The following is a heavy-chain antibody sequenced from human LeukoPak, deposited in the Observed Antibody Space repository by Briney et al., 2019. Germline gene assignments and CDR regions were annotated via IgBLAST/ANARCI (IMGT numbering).Heavy chain of an antibody. CDR2: IYHSGST. CDR3: ARDQWFGDQYYYGMDV. CDR1: GYSLSSGYY. D-gene: IGHD3-10*01. Sequence: SETLSLTCAVSGYSLSSGYYWGWIRPPPGKGLEWIGSIYHSGSTYYNPSLKSRVTISVDTSKNQFSLKLSSVTAADTAVYYCARDQWFGDQYYYGMDVWGKGTTVTVSS. J-gene: IGHJ6*04. V-gene: IGHV4-38-2*02.